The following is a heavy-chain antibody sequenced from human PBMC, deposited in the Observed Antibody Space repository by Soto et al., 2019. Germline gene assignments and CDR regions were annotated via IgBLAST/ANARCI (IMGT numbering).Heavy chain of an antibody. D-gene: IGHD3-10*01. J-gene: IGHJ6*03. CDR2: IYYSGST. Sequence: SETLSLTCTVSGGSISSSNYYWGWIRQPPGKGLEWIGSIYYSGSTYYNPSLKSRVTISVDTSKNQFSLKLSSVTAADTAVYYCASLTEGSTFYYYMDVWGKGTTVTVSS. CDR3: ASLTEGSTFYYYMDV. CDR1: GGSISSSNYY. V-gene: IGHV4-39*01.